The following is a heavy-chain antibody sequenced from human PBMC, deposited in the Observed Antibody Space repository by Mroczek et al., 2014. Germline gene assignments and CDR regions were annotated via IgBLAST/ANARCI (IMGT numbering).Heavy chain of an antibody. Sequence: QVQLQQWGAGLLKPSETLSLTCAVYGGSFSGYYWSWIRQPPGKGLEWIGEINHSGSTNYNPSLKSRVTISVDTSKNQFSLKLSSVTAADTAVYYCARGPRVPAAIASDAFDIWGQGTMVTVSS. CDR1: GGSFSGYY. CDR2: INHSGST. V-gene: IGHV4-34*01. CDR3: ARGPRVPAAIASDAFDI. D-gene: IGHD2-2*01. J-gene: IGHJ3*02.